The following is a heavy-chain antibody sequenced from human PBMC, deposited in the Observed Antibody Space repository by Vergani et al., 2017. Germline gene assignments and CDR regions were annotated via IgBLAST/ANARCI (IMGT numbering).Heavy chain of an antibody. CDR2: LCPSGST. J-gene: IGHJ4*02. CDR1: GAPIIYWC. CDR3: ATGAGPFDI. Sequence: QVQMQESGPGLVKTSETLALTCSASGAPIIYWCWSWLRQPAGKGLEWIGRLCPSGSTNYKPSLKSRVTMSIDTSKNQFSLKLTSVTAADTAVYYCATGAGPFDIWGQGTLVTVSS. D-gene: IGHD7-27*01. V-gene: IGHV4-4*07.